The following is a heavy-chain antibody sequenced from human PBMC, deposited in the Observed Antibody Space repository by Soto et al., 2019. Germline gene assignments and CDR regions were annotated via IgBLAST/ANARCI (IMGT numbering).Heavy chain of an antibody. J-gene: IGHJ4*02. CDR2: IYYSGST. CDR1: GGSISSYY. V-gene: IGHV4-59*01. CDR3: ARVRITISTGYYFDY. Sequence: PSETLSLTCTVSGGSISSYYWSWIRQPPGKGLEWIGYIYYSGSTNYNPSLKSRVTISVDTSKNQFSLKLSSVTAADTAVYYCARVRITISTGYYFDYWGQGTLVTVSS. D-gene: IGHD3-9*01.